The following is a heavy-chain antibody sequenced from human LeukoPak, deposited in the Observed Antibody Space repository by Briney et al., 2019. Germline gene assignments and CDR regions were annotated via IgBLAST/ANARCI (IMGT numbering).Heavy chain of an antibody. CDR3: ARLGVFSAWGYSDY. D-gene: IGHD6-6*01. CDR1: GFIVSTKY. CDR2: IYSGGST. V-gene: IGHV3-53*01. Sequence: PGGSLRLSCAASGFIVSTKYMSWVRQAPGKGLEWVSVIYSGGSTYYADSVKGRFTISRDNSKNTLYLQMNSLRAEDTAVYYCARLGVFSAWGYSDYWGQGTLVTVSS. J-gene: IGHJ4*02.